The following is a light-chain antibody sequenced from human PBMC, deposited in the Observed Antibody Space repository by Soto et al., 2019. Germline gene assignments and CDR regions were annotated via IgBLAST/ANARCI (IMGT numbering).Light chain of an antibody. Sequence: DIQMTQSPSSLCLSVGCRVTMTCRASQTISSWLAWYQKKKGKAPKLMIYKASTLKSGVPSRFSGSGSGTELNLTISSLQPDDVATYYCQHYNSYSEAFGQGTKVDIK. CDR3: QHYNSYSEA. CDR1: QTISSW. V-gene: IGKV1-5*03. CDR2: KAS. J-gene: IGKJ1*01.